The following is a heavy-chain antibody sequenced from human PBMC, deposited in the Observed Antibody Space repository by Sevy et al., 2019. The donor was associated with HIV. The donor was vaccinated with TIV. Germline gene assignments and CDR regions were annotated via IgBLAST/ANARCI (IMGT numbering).Heavy chain of an antibody. Sequence: GGSLRLSCAASGFTFSSYGMHWVRQAPGKGLEWVALISYDGSNKYYADSVKGRFTISRDNSKNTLYLQMNSLRAEDTAVYYCAKDRRDGYNVRYYGMDVWGQGTTVTVSS. CDR2: ISYDGSNK. J-gene: IGHJ6*02. CDR1: GFTFSSYG. CDR3: AKDRRDGYNVRYYGMDV. D-gene: IGHD5-12*01. V-gene: IGHV3-30*18.